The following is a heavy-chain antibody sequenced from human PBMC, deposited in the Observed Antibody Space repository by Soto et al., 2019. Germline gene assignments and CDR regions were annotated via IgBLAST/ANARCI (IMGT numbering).Heavy chain of an antibody. CDR3: AKDGGSEGYIGNWFDP. D-gene: IGHD1-26*01. J-gene: IGHJ5*02. V-gene: IGHV1-69*15. Sequence: QVQLVQSGAEVKKPGSSVKVSCKASGGTFGNYAITWVRQAPGQGLEWLGRIIPIFGTRDYAQKFQGRVTITADDSTTTAYMELSSLRSDDTAVYYCAKDGGSEGYIGNWFDPWGQGTLVTVSS. CDR1: GGTFGNYA. CDR2: IIPIFGTR.